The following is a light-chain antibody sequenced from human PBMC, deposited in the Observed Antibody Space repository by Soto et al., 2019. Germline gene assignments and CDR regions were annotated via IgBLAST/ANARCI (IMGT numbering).Light chain of an antibody. V-gene: IGKV3-15*01. J-gene: IGKJ5*01. Sequence: TQSAAILSVSPGERATLSCRAGQGVTTNFAWYQQKSGQSPGLLIYDVSIRATGVPARFSGTGSETDFTLTISGLQSAVSAIYFCQQNNTCPVSLGQVRPLVI. CDR3: QQNNTCPVS. CDR2: DVS. CDR1: QGVTTN.